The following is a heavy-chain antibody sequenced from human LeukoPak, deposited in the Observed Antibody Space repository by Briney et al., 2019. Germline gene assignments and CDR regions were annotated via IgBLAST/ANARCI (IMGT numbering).Heavy chain of an antibody. CDR3: ARRPSHSYFDY. CDR1: GFTFSDYY. CDR2: ISCSGTTI. Sequence: PGGALRLSCAASGFTFSDYYMSWIRQTPGKGLEWISYISCSGTTIYSADSLKGRFTITRDDDKNSLFLKTNSMSDEDTAVYYCARRPSHSYFDYWGQGTLVTVSS. J-gene: IGHJ4*02. V-gene: IGHV3-11*01.